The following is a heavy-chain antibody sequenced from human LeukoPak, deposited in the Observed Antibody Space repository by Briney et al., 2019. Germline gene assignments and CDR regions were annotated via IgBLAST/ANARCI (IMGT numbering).Heavy chain of an antibody. V-gene: IGHV1-18*01. CDR3: ARELGCSSTSCYDAGMDV. D-gene: IGHD2-2*01. Sequence: ASVKVSCKASGYTFTHYGISWVRQAPGQGLEWMGWISAYNGNTYYEQKVQGRVTMTTDTSTSTVYMELSSLRSEDTAVYYCARELGCSSTSCYDAGMDVWGQGTTVTVSS. CDR2: ISAYNGNT. J-gene: IGHJ6*02. CDR1: GYTFTHYG.